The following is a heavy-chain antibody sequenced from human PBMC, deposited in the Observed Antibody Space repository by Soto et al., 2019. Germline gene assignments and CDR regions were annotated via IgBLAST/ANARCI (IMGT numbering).Heavy chain of an antibody. D-gene: IGHD6-19*01. CDR3: VKDPGAVTGDEYFQH. CDR2: ISSNGGTT. CDR1: GFTFSSYA. J-gene: IGHJ1*01. Sequence: PGGSLRLSCAASGFTFSSYAMSWVRQAPGKGLEYASGISSNGGTTYYVDSVKGRFIISRDNSKNTLYLQMTSLKTEDTAVYYCVKDPGAVTGDEYFQHWGLGTLVTVSS. V-gene: IGHV3-64D*06.